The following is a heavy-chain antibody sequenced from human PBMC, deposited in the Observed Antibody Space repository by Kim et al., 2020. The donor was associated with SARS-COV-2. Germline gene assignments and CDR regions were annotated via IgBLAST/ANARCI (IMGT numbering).Heavy chain of an antibody. Sequence: ASVKVSCKASGYTFTSYRINWVRQAPGQGLEWMGWINTNTGNPEYAQGFTGRFVFSLDTSVSTAYLQISSLKAEDTAVYYCAREGGYSRGWNQATSWGQGTLVTVSS. D-gene: IGHD6-19*01. CDR1: GYTFTSYR. CDR3: AREGGYSRGWNQATS. CDR2: INTNTGNP. J-gene: IGHJ5*02. V-gene: IGHV7-4-1*02.